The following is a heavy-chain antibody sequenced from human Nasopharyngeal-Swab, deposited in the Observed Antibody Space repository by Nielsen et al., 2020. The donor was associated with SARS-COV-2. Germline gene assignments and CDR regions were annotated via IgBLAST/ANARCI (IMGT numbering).Heavy chain of an antibody. V-gene: IGHV3-21*04. CDR2: ISSSSSYI. J-gene: IGHJ6*02. D-gene: IGHD2-2*03. Sequence: VRQMPGKGLEWVSSISSSSSYIYYADSVKGRFTISRGNSKNTLYLQMNSLRAEDTAVYYCAKDTRDLDIGVGYYYYYGMDVWGQGTTVTVSS. CDR3: AKDTRDLDIGVGYYYYYGMDV.